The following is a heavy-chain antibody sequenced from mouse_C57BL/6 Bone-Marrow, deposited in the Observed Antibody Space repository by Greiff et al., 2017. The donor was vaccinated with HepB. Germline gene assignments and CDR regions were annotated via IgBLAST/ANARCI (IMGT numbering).Heavy chain of an antibody. V-gene: IGHV5-9-1*02. J-gene: IGHJ2*01. CDR3: TREGDGYLEDFDY. Sequence: EVKLVESGEGLVKPGGSLKLSCAASGFTFSSYAMSWVRQTPEKRLEWVAYISSGGDYIYYADTVKGRFTISRDNARNALYLQMSSLKYEDTAMYFCTREGDGYLEDFDYWGKGTTLTVST. D-gene: IGHD2-3*01. CDR2: ISSGGDYI. CDR1: GFTFSSYA.